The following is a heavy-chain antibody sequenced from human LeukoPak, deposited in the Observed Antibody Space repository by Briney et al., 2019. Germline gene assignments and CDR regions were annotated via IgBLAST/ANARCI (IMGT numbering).Heavy chain of an antibody. D-gene: IGHD3-10*01. CDR1: GFTFTNYA. CDR3: ARVSGSFDM. CDR2: FGGGSA. J-gene: IGHJ3*02. V-gene: IGHV3-23*01. Sequence: GGSLRLSCAASGFTFTNYAMAWVRQAPGKGLEWVSAFGGGSAYYADSVKGRFTISRDNTKNTLYLQVNSLRADDTAVYYCARVSGSFDMWGQGTMVTVSS.